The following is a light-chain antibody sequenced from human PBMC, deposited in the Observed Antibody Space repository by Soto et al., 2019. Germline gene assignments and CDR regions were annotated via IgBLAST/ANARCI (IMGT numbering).Light chain of an antibody. J-gene: IGKJ1*01. CDR3: QEYNSYTGT. CDR1: QSVSMW. Sequence: DTQMTQSASTLPASVGYRVTITCLASQSVSMWLAWFQQKPGKAPKLLIYDASSLQSGVPSRLSGSGSGTEFTLTISSLQPDDFGIYYCQEYNSYTGTFGQGTKVDIK. CDR2: DAS. V-gene: IGKV1-5*01.